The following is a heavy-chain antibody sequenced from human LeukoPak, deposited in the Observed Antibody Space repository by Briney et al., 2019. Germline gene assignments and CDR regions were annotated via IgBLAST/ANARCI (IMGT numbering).Heavy chain of an antibody. D-gene: IGHD6-19*01. Sequence: GGSLRLSCAASGFTFSSYSMNWVRQAPGKGLEGVSYISSSSSTIYYADSVKGRFTISRDNAKNSLYLQMNSLRDEDTAVYYCARGRGWLVGSSKFDYWGQGTLVTVSS. CDR3: ARGRGWLVGSSKFDY. V-gene: IGHV3-48*02. J-gene: IGHJ4*02. CDR1: GFTFSSYS. CDR2: ISSSSSTI.